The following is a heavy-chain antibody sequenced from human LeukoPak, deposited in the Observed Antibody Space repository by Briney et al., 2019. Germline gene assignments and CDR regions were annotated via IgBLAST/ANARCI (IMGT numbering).Heavy chain of an antibody. J-gene: IGHJ6*03. D-gene: IGHD6-19*01. CDR3: ARGEGRLAGRGWPCSFYYYVDV. CDR1: GGSFSDYY. V-gene: IGHV4-34*01. CDR2: INHGGTT. Sequence: SETLSLTCVVYGGSFSDYYLTWVRQPPGKGLEWIGEINHGGTTKYNPSLKSRVTISIHTSNNQFSLKLNSVTAADTAVYYCARGEGRLAGRGWPCSFYYYVDVWGKGTTVTVSS.